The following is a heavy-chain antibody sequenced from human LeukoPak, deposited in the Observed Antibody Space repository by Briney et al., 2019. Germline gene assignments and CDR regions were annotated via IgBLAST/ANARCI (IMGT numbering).Heavy chain of an antibody. V-gene: IGHV3-23*01. J-gene: IGHJ5*02. D-gene: IGHD6-19*01. CDR3: AKDSSGWYGPSWFDP. CDR2: ISGSGGST. CDR1: GFTFSSYA. Sequence: GGSLRLSCAASGFTFSSYAMSWVRQAPGKGLEWVSAISGSGGSTYYADSVKGRFTISRDNSKNTLYLQMNSLRAEDTAVYYCAKDSSGWYGPSWFDPWGQGTLVTVSS.